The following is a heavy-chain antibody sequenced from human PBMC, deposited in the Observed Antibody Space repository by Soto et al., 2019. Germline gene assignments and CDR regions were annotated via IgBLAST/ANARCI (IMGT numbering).Heavy chain of an antibody. CDR3: ARLAEVVYIDY. V-gene: IGHV5-51*01. D-gene: IGHD2-2*01. J-gene: IGHJ4*02. CDR2: IYPGDSDT. Sequence: PGESLKISCKGSGYNFDTYWIGWVRQMAGRGPEWMGIIYPGDSDTRYSPSFQGQVTISGDKSITTAYLQWTSLKASDTAMYYCARLAEVVYIDYWGQGPLVTVSS. CDR1: GYNFDTYW.